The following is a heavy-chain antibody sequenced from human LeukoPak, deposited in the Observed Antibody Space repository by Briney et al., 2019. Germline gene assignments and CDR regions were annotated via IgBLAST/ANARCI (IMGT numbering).Heavy chain of an antibody. CDR1: GGSISSSSYY. V-gene: IGHV4-39*07. CDR3: ARVVGSSGYYAYYYYGMDV. CDR2: IYYSGST. J-gene: IGHJ6*02. Sequence: SETLSLTCTVSGGSISSSSYYWGWIRQPPRKGLEWIGSIYYSGSTYYNPSLKSRVTISVDTSKNQFSLKLSSVTAADTAVYYCARVVGSSGYYAYYYYGMDVWGQGTTVTVSS. D-gene: IGHD3-22*01.